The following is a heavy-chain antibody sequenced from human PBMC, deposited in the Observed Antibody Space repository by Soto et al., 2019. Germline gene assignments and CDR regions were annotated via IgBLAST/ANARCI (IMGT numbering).Heavy chain of an antibody. CDR2: IYSGGST. CDR3: ARGCISTSCYGY. V-gene: IGHV3-53*01. Sequence: GGSLRLSCAASGFTVSSNYMSWVRQAPGKGLEWVSVIYSGGSTYYADSVKGRFTISRDNSKNTLYLQMNSLRAEDTAVYYCARGCISTSCYGYWGQGTLVTVSS. J-gene: IGHJ4*02. CDR1: GFTVSSNY. D-gene: IGHD2-2*01.